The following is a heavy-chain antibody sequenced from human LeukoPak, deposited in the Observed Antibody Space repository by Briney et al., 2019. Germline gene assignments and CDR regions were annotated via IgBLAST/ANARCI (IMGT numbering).Heavy chain of an antibody. V-gene: IGHV3-23*01. J-gene: IGHJ4*02. CDR1: GFTFSSYA. CDR2: ISGSGGST. CDR3: AKDIGMVRESESDY. D-gene: IGHD3-10*01. Sequence: GSLRLSCAASGFTFSSYAMSWVRQAPGKGLEWVSAISGSGGSTYYADSVKGRFTISRDNSKNTLYLQMNSLRAEDTAVYYCAKDIGMVRESESDYWGQGTLVTVSS.